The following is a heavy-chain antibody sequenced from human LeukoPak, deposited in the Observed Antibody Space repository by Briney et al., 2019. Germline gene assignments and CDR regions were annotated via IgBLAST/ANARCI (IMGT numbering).Heavy chain of an antibody. J-gene: IGHJ6*03. D-gene: IGHD5-12*01. V-gene: IGHV4-34*01. Sequence: SETLSLTCAVYGGSFSGYYWSWIRQPPGKGLEWIGEINHSGSTNYNPSLTSRVTISVDTSKNQFSLKLSSVTAADTAVYYCARQRGLRHYYYYMDVWGKGTTVTVSS. CDR2: INHSGST. CDR1: GGSFSGYY. CDR3: ARQRGLRHYYYYMDV.